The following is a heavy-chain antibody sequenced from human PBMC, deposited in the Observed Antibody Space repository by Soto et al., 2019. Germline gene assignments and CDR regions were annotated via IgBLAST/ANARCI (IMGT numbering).Heavy chain of an antibody. J-gene: IGHJ6*02. Sequence: GESLKISCAASGFTFSSYSMNWVRQAPGKGLEWVSSISSSSSYIYYADSVKGRFTISRDNAKNSLYLQMNSLRAEDTAVYYCARDNVSAKSKVGATDYYYYGMDVWGQGTTVTVSS. D-gene: IGHD1-26*01. CDR2: ISSSSSYI. CDR1: GFTFSSYS. V-gene: IGHV3-21*01. CDR3: ARDNVSAKSKVGATDYYYYGMDV.